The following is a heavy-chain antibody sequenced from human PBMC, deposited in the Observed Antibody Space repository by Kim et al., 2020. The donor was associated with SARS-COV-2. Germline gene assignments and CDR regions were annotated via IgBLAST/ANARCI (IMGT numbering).Heavy chain of an antibody. D-gene: IGHD5-12*01. V-gene: IGHV3-11*01. CDR2: GIVI. Sequence: GIVISYASSGQGTFTRSRDNAKNSLYVQMNSLRAEDRAVYYCAKGGGYVDPWGQGTLVTVSS. J-gene: IGHJ5*02. CDR3: AKGGGYVDP.